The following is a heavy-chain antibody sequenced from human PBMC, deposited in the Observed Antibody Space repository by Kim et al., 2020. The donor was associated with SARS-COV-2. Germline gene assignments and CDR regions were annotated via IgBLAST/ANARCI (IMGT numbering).Heavy chain of an antibody. CDR3: AKLVGFSSRSGDY. V-gene: IGHV3-30*18. Sequence: GGSLRLSCAASGFTFSSYGMHWVRQAPGKGLEWVAVISYDGSNKYYADSVKGRFTISRDNSKNTLYLQMNSLRAEDTAVYYCAKLVGFSSRSGDYWGQGTLVTVSS. CDR2: ISYDGSNK. CDR1: GFTFSSYG. J-gene: IGHJ4*02. D-gene: IGHD1-26*01.